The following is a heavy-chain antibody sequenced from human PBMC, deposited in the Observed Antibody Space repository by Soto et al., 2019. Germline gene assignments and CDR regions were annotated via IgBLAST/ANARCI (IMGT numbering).Heavy chain of an antibody. V-gene: IGHV3-23*01. CDR1: GFTFSSYA. Sequence: GSLRLSCAASGFTFSSYAMSWVRQAPGKGLEWVSAISGSGGSTYYADSVKGRFTISRDNSKNTLYLQMNSLRAEDTAVYYCAKDLRRFGELFHRPTETLFDYWGQGTLVTVSS. J-gene: IGHJ4*02. D-gene: IGHD3-10*01. CDR3: AKDLRRFGELFHRPTETLFDY. CDR2: ISGSGGST.